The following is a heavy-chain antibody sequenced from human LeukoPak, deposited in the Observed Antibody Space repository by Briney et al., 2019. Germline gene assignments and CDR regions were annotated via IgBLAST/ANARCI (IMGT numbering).Heavy chain of an antibody. J-gene: IGHJ4*02. CDR3: ARGYSGSYYLNYFDY. D-gene: IGHD1-26*01. CDR2: INPSGGST. CDR1: GYTFTSYY. V-gene: IGHV1-46*01. Sequence: ASVKVSCKASGYTFTSYYMHWVRQAPGQGLEWMGIINPSGGSTSYAQKFQGRVTMTRDMSTSTVYMELSSLRSEDTAVYYCARGYSGSYYLNYFDYWGQGTLVTVSS.